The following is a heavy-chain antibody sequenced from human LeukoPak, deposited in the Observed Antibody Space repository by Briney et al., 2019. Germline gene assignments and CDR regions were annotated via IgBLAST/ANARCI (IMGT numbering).Heavy chain of an antibody. Sequence: PGGSLRLSCAASGFTFSSYAMSWVRQAPGKGLEWVSAISGSGGSTYYADSVKGRFTISRDNSKNTLYLQMNSLRAEDTALYYCARDSAAAGRSYYYYYYMDVWGKGTTVTVSS. J-gene: IGHJ6*03. CDR2: ISGSGGST. V-gene: IGHV3-23*01. CDR1: GFTFSSYA. D-gene: IGHD6-13*01. CDR3: ARDSAAAGRSYYYYYYMDV.